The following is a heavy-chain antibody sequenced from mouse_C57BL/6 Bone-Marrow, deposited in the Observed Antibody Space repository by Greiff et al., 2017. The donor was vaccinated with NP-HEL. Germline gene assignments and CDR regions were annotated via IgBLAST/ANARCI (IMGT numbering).Heavy chain of an antibody. Sequence: QVQLQQSGAELVRPGTSVKVSCKASGYAFTNYLIEWVKQRPGQGLEWIGVINPGSGGTKYNEKFKGKATLTADKSSSTAYMQLSSLTSEDSAVYFCARGYYYGSSFDYWGQGTTLTVSS. D-gene: IGHD1-1*01. CDR1: GYAFTNYL. V-gene: IGHV1-54*01. J-gene: IGHJ2*01. CDR3: ARGYYYGSSFDY. CDR2: INPGSGGT.